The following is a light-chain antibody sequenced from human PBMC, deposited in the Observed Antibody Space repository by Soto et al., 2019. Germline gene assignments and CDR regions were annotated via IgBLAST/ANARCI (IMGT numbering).Light chain of an antibody. V-gene: IGLV2-14*01. J-gene: IGLJ1*01. Sequence: QSALAQPSSLSGSPGQSITISCTLTSTDVGGYNYVSWYQHHPGKGPKLIIYEVSNRPSGVSDRFSGSKSGNKASLIISNLEAEDESDYYCGSYTSTDTPFVFGTGTKVTVL. CDR1: STDVGGYNY. CDR3: GSYTSTDTPFV. CDR2: EVS.